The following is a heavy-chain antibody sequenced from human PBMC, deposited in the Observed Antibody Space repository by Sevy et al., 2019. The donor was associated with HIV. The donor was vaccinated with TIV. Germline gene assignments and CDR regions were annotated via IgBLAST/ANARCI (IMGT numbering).Heavy chain of an antibody. Sequence: GGSLRLSCAASGFTFSVYWMSWVRQAPGKGLEWVATMKEEGSDKDYVDSVKGRFTISRDNAKNSLYLKMNSLRAEDTAVYYCVREGVGGYSYSLDCWGQGTLVTVSS. V-gene: IGHV3-7*01. D-gene: IGHD5-18*01. CDR2: MKEEGSDK. CDR3: VREGVGGYSYSLDC. CDR1: GFTFSVYW. J-gene: IGHJ4*02.